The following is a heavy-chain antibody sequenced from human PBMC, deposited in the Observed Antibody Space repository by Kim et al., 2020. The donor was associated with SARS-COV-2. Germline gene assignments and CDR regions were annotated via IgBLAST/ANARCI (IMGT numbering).Heavy chain of an antibody. V-gene: IGHV3-74*01. J-gene: IGHJ4*02. Sequence: GGSLRLSCAASGFTFSSYWMNWVRQVPGKGLVWLSRINADGTDTTYADSAKGRFTISRDNAKNMLYLQLNSLRVEDTALYYCARPLRGTNCYDYWGQATLVTVSS. CDR2: INADGTDT. CDR1: GFTFSSYW. D-gene: IGHD2-8*01. CDR3: ARPLRGTNCYDY.